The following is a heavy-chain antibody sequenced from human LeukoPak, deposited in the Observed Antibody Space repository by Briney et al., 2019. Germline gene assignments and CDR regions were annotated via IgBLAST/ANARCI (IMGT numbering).Heavy chain of an antibody. CDR2: ISDTGGST. Sequence: GGSLRLSCAASAFTFGSFGMSWVRQAPGKGLEWVSAISDTGGSTFYADSVKGRFTISRDNAKNSLYLQMNSLRAEDTAVYYCARDWGYYYYYGMDVWGQGTTVTVSS. J-gene: IGHJ6*02. V-gene: IGHV3-23*01. D-gene: IGHD3-16*01. CDR1: AFTFGSFG. CDR3: ARDWGYYYYYGMDV.